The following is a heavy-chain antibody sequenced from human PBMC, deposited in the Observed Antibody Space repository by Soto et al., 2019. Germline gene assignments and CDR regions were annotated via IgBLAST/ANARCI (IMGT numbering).Heavy chain of an antibody. CDR2: VYYRGGS. J-gene: IGHJ4*02. CDR3: VSQRTTVPTQAYFNY. CDR1: GGSVTNSSYY. Sequence: SETLSLTCTVSGGSVTNSSYYWGWIRQSPGKGLEWIGSVYYRGGSSSKSPSKGRVPISVDTSKTRFSLILNSVTASNTAFYFCVSQRTTVPTQAYFNYGGPEALVTVSS. D-gene: IGHD1-7*01. V-gene: IGHV4-39*01.